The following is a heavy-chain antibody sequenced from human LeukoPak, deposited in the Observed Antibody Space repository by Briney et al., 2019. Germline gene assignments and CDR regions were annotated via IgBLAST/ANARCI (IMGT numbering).Heavy chain of an antibody. V-gene: IGHV4-59*01. Sequence: SETLSLTCTVSGGSISSYSWSWIRQPPGKGLEWIGYIYYSGSTNYNPSLKSRVTISVDTSKNQFSLKLSSVTAADTAVYYCARDSYYDFWSGYSPYWYFDLWGRGTLVTVSS. CDR2: IYYSGST. D-gene: IGHD3-3*01. CDR1: GGSISSYS. J-gene: IGHJ2*01. CDR3: ARDSYYDFWSGYSPYWYFDL.